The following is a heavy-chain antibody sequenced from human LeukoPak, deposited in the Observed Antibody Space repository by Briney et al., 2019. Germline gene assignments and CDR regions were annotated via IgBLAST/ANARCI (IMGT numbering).Heavy chain of an antibody. CDR2: ISYDGSNK. Sequence: GGSLRLSCAVSGFSVSNNYMNWVRQAPGKGLEWVAVISYDGSNKYYADSVKGRFTISRGNSKNTLYLQMNSLRAEDTAVYYCARDRGRDFDYWGQGTLVTVSS. V-gene: IGHV3-30-3*01. J-gene: IGHJ4*02. CDR3: ARDRGRDFDY. CDR1: GFSVSNNY.